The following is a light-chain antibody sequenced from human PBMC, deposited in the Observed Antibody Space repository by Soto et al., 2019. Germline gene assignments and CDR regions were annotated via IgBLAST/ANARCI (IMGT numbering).Light chain of an antibody. J-gene: IGLJ2*01. CDR3: SSYTSSSTLVV. Sequence: QSALTQPASVSGSPGQSITISCTGTSSDVGGYNYVSWYQQHPGKAPKLMIYEVSNRPSGVSNRFSGSKSGNTASLTISGLQAEDEGDYYCSSYTSSSTLVVVGGGTQLTVL. CDR2: EVS. CDR1: SSDVGGYNY. V-gene: IGLV2-14*01.